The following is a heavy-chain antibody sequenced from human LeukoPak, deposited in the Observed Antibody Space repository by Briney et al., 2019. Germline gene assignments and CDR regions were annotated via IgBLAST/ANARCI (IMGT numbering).Heavy chain of an antibody. V-gene: IGHV3-33*01. CDR3: AREYAYYYDSCGYPPILYYYYGMDV. Sequence: PGGSLRLSCAASGFTFSSYGMHWVRQAPGKGLEWVAVIWYDGSNKYYADSVKGRFTISRDNSKNTLYLQMNSLRAEDTAVYYCAREYAYYYDSCGYPPILYYYYGMDVWGQGTTVTVSS. J-gene: IGHJ6*02. CDR2: IWYDGSNK. CDR1: GFTFSSYG. D-gene: IGHD3-22*01.